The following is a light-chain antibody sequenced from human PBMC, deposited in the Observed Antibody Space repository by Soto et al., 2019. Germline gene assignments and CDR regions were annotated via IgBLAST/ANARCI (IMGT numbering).Light chain of an antibody. J-gene: IGKJ4*01. CDR3: QQSHSSPLS. V-gene: IGKV1-39*01. CDR2: TAS. Sequence: IQMTQSPSSLSASVGDRVTITCRASQSISRNLNWYQQKPGKAPELLIYTASNLQSGVPSRFSGSGSGTDFAPTISSLQPEDSAVYYCQQSHSSPLSFGGGTKVEFK. CDR1: QSISRN.